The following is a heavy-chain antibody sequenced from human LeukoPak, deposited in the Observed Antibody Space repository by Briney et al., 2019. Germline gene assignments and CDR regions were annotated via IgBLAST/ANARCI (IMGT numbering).Heavy chain of an antibody. Sequence: SQTLSLTCTVSGGSISSGGYYWSWIRQPPGKGLEWVGYIYHSGSTYYNPSLKSRVTVSVDTSKNQFSLKLNSVTAADTAVYYCARGDYSSSWYEYNWFDPWGQGTLVTVSS. CDR2: IYHSGST. D-gene: IGHD6-13*01. CDR3: ARGDYSSSWYEYNWFDP. V-gene: IGHV4-30-2*01. CDR1: GGSISSGGYY. J-gene: IGHJ5*02.